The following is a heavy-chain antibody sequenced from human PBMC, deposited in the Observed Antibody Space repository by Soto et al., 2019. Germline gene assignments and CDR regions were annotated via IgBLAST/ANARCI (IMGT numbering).Heavy chain of an antibody. CDR1: GFICSSYD. CDR3: AKATATGGGAFDI. CDR2: ILVDGRT. Sequence: GGSLRLSCAASGFICSSYDMSWVRQAPGKGLEWVSTILVDGRTFYVDSVKGRFTISRDSSQNTVYLQMNSPTAGDTALYYCAKATATGGGAFDICGQGTMVTVSS. J-gene: IGHJ3*02. D-gene: IGHD2-8*02. V-gene: IGHV3-23*01.